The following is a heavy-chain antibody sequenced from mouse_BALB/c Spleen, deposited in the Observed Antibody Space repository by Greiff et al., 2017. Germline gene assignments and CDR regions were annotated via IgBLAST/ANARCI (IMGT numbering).Heavy chain of an antibody. D-gene: IGHD4-1*01. J-gene: IGHJ3*01. CDR3: ARGETWEGAWFAY. Sequence: EVKLVESGGGLVKPGGSLKLSCAASGFTFSSYAMSWVRQSPEKRLEWVAEISSGGSYTYYPDTVTGRFTISRDNAKNTLYLEMSSLRSEDTAMYYCARGETWEGAWFAYWGQGTLVTVSA. V-gene: IGHV5-9-4*01. CDR2: ISSGGSYT. CDR1: GFTFSSYA.